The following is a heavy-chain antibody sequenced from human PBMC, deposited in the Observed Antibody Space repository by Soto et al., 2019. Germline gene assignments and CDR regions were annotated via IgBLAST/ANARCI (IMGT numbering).Heavy chain of an antibody. CDR2: ISSSGSTI. J-gene: IGHJ4*02. V-gene: IGHV3-11*01. CDR1: GFRFSDYY. D-gene: IGHD3-22*01. Sequence: PGGSLRLSCAASGFRFSDYYMRWIRQAPGKGLEWVSYISSSGSTIYYADSVKGRFTISRDNAKNSLYLQMNSLRAEDTAVYYCARRSYYDSSGYEYYFDYWGQGTLVTVS. CDR3: ARRSYYDSSGYEYYFDY.